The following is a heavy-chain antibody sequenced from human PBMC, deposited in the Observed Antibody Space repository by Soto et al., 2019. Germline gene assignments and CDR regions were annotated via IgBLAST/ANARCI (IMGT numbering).Heavy chain of an antibody. CDR2: ISAYNGNT. D-gene: IGHD3-9*01. V-gene: IGHV1-18*01. Sequence: QVQLVQSGAEVKKPGASVKVSCKASGYTFTSYGISWVRQAPGQGLEWMGWISAYNGNTKYAQKLQGRVTMTTDTSTSTAYMELRSLRSDDTAVYYCARISLYDILTGYYLENYYFDYWGQGTLVTVSS. J-gene: IGHJ4*02. CDR1: GYTFTSYG. CDR3: ARISLYDILTGYYLENYYFDY.